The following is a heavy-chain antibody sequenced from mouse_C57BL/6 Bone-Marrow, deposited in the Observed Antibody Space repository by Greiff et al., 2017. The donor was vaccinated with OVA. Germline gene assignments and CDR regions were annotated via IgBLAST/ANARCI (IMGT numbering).Heavy chain of an antibody. Sequence: DVQLQESGGGLVQPGGSLKLSCAASGFTFSDYYMYWVRQTPEKRLEWVAYISNGGGSTYYPDTVKGRFTISRDNAKNTLYLQVSRLKSEDTAMYYCARHRRGYFDYWGQGTTLTVSS. J-gene: IGHJ2*01. CDR1: GFTFSDYY. V-gene: IGHV5-12*01. CDR3: ARHRRGYFDY. CDR2: ISNGGGST.